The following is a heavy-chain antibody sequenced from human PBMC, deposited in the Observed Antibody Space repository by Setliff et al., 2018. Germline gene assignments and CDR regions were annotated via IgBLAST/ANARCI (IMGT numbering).Heavy chain of an antibody. CDR3: AKGVGVPAAYSWLRTDTRPPNDAFDI. CDR2: IYTSGST. V-gene: IGHV4-61*02. Sequence: PSETLSLTCTVSGGSISSGSYYWSWIRQPAGKGLEWIGRIYTSGSTNYNPSLKSRVTISVDTSKNQFSLKLSSVTAADTAVYYCAKGVGVPAAYSWLRTDTRPPNDAFDIWGQGTLVTVSS. D-gene: IGHD2-2*01. J-gene: IGHJ3*02. CDR1: GGSISSGSYY.